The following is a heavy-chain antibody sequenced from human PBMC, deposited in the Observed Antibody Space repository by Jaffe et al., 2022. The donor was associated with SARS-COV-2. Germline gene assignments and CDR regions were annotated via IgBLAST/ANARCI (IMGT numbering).Heavy chain of an antibody. CDR3: AKGSQLRSSRRGLVGTTRVTVEDYYYMDV. Sequence: EVQLVESGGGLVQPGGSLRLSCAASGLTLSTYAMSWVRQAPGKGLEWVSAISGSGGNIFYADSVKGRFTISRDSSKNTLYLQMSTLRAEDTAVYYCAKGSQLRSSRRGLVGTTRVTVEDYYYMDVWGKGTTVTVSS. CDR1: GLTLSTYA. V-gene: IGHV3-23*04. CDR2: ISGSGGNI. D-gene: IGHD5-12*01. J-gene: IGHJ6*03.